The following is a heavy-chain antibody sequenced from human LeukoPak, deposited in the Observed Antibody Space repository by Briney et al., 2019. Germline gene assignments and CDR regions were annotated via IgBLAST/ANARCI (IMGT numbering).Heavy chain of an antibody. Sequence: ASVKVSCKASGYTFTSYGISWVRQAPGQGLEWMGWISAYNGNTNYAQKLQGRVTMTTDTSTSTAYMELRSLRSDDTAVYYCARDDDSSGYSFFDYWGQGTLVTVSS. V-gene: IGHV1-18*01. CDR3: ARDDDSSGYSFFDY. CDR1: GYTFTSYG. D-gene: IGHD3-22*01. J-gene: IGHJ4*02. CDR2: ISAYNGNT.